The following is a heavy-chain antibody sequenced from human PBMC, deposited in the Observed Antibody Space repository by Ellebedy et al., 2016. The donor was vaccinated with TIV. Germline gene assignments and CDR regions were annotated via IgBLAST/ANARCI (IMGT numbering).Heavy chain of an antibody. CDR1: GFTFSSYA. Sequence: GGSLRLXCAASGFTFSSYAMSWVRQAPGKGLEWVSAISGSGGSTYYADSVKGRFTISRDNSKNTLYLQMNSLRAEDTAVYYCAKAPMSYYYYGMDVWGQGTTVTVSS. CDR3: AKAPMSYYYYGMDV. J-gene: IGHJ6*02. V-gene: IGHV3-23*01. CDR2: ISGSGGST.